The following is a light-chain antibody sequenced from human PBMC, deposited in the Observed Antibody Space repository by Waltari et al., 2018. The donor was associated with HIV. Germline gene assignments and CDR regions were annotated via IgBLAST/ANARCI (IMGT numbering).Light chain of an antibody. J-gene: IGLJ3*02. V-gene: IGLV1-44*01. CDR1: SSNIGRNT. CDR3: AAWDDSLNGWV. Sequence: QSVLTQPPSASGTPGQRVTISCSGSSSNIGRNTVTWYQQLPGTAPKLLIIQNNPRPSGVPDRFSGSKSGTSASLAISGLQSEDEADYYCAAWDDSLNGWVFGGGTKLTVL. CDR2: QNN.